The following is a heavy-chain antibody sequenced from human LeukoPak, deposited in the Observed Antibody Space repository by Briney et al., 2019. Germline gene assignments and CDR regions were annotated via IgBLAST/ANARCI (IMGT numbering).Heavy chain of an antibody. Sequence: SETLSLTCTVSGGSISSYYWSWIRQPPGKGLEWIGYIYYSGSTNYNPSLKSRVTISVDRSKNQFSLKLSSVTAADTAVYYCARRADGSGYGFDYWGQGTLVTVSS. D-gene: IGHD3-22*01. CDR2: IYYSGST. CDR3: ARRADGSGYGFDY. J-gene: IGHJ4*02. V-gene: IGHV4-59*12. CDR1: GGSISSYY.